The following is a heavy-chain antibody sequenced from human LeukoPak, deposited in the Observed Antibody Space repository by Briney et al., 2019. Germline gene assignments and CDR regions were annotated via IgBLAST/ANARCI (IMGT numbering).Heavy chain of an antibody. V-gene: IGHV3-30*02. J-gene: IGHJ5*01. CDR1: GFTFSSYG. Sequence: GGSLRLSCAASGFTFSSYGMHWVRQAPGKGLEWVSFILSDGSNKYYADSVKGRFTISRDNSKNTLYLQMNSMRAEDTAVYYCGKGPRITIFGGSGENWLDSWGQGTLVTVSS. CDR2: ILSDGSNK. CDR3: GKGPRITIFGGSGENWLDS. D-gene: IGHD3-3*01.